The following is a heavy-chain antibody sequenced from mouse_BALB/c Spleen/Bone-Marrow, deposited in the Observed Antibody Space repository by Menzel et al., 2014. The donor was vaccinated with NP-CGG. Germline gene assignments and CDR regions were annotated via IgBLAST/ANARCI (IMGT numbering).Heavy chain of an antibody. V-gene: IGHV1-85*01. J-gene: IGHJ3*01. CDR3: ARRVYYDYDGGAWFAY. CDR2: IFPGDGSP. CDR1: GYTFTSYD. Sequence: QVQLQQSGAELVKPGASVQLSCKASGYTFTSYDINWVRQRPEQGLEWIGWIFPGDGSPKYNEKFKGNATLTTDKSSSTAYMQLSRLTSEDSAVYFCARRVYYDYDGGAWFAYWGQGTLVTVSA. D-gene: IGHD2-4*01.